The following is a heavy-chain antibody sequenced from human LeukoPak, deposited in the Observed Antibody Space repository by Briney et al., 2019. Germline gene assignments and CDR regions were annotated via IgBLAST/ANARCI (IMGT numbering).Heavy chain of an antibody. CDR3: ARVQGSDTSGSFDH. V-gene: IGHV1-18*01. D-gene: IGHD1-26*01. J-gene: IGHJ4*02. CDR1: GYTFSSYG. Sequence: ASVKVSCKTSGYTFSSYGISWVRQAPGQGLEWMGWISPYNSNTNYAQKLQGRVTMTTDTSTSTAYMELTSLKFEDTAVYYCARVQGSDTSGSFDHWGQGTLVTVSS. CDR2: ISPYNSNT.